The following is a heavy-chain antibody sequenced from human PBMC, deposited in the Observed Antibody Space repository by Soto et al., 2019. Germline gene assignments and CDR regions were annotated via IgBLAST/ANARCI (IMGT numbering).Heavy chain of an antibody. V-gene: IGHV1-18*04. CDR1: GYTFTGYY. J-gene: IGHJ4*02. CDR3: AREVPYYYGSGSPTYFFDY. Sequence: ASVKVSCKASGYTFTGYYMHWVRQAPGQGLEWMGWISAYNGNTNYAQKLQGRVTMTTDTSTSTAYMELRSLRSDDTAVYYCAREVPYYYGSGSPTYFFDYWGQGSLVTVSS. D-gene: IGHD3-10*01. CDR2: ISAYNGNT.